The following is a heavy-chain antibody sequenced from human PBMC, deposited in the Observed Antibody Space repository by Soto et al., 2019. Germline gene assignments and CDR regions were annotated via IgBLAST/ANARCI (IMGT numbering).Heavy chain of an antibody. CDR2: IDYTGNT. CDR1: GGSISSSSYY. D-gene: IGHD5-18*01. Sequence: ETLSLTCTVSGGSISSSSYYWGCIRQPPGKGLEWIASIDYTGNTFYNPSLTSRVTISVDTSKNQFSLKVTSVTAADTAVYYCARINKGYGTDSWGQGTLVTVSS. J-gene: IGHJ4*02. V-gene: IGHV4-39*01. CDR3: ARINKGYGTDS.